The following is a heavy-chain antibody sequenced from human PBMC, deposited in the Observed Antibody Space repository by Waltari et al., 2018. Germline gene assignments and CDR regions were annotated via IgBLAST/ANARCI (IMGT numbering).Heavy chain of an antibody. CDR3: ARIDQMALHT. D-gene: IGHD2-8*01. CDR2: ICYSGST. CDR1: GGSISSYY. Sequence: QVQLQESGPGLVKPSETLSLTCTVSGGSISSYYWSWIRQPPGKGLEWIGYICYSGSTNYNPSPKSRVTISVDTSKNQFSLKLSSVTATDTAVYYCARIDQMALHTWGQGTLVTVSS. V-gene: IGHV4-59*08. J-gene: IGHJ5*02.